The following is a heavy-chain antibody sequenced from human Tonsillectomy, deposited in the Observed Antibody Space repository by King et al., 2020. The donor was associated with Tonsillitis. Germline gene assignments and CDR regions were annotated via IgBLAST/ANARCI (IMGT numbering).Heavy chain of an antibody. Sequence: VQLVESGGGVVQPGRSLRLSCAASGFTFCNYGMHWVRQAPGKGLEWVALIAYDASYENYADSVKGRFAISRDNSKNTLYLEMNSLRVEDTSVYYCAKDGIALSDWYFDLWGRGTLVTVSS. D-gene: IGHD3-16*02. CDR2: IAYDASYE. CDR1: GFTFCNYG. V-gene: IGHV3-30*18. J-gene: IGHJ2*01. CDR3: AKDGIALSDWYFDL.